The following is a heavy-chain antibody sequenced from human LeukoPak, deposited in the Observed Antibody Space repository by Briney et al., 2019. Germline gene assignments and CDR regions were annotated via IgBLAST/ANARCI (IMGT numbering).Heavy chain of an antibody. D-gene: IGHD3-22*01. CDR3: ARETSYYYDSSGYRHDAFDI. V-gene: IGHV4-59*01. Sequence: PSETLSLTCAVYGGSFSGYYWSWIRQPPGKGLEWIGYIYYSGSTNYNPSLKSRVTISVDTSKNQFSLKLSSVTAADTAVYYCARETSYYYDSSGYRHDAFDIWGQGTMVTVSS. CDR2: IYYSGST. CDR1: GGSFSGYY. J-gene: IGHJ3*02.